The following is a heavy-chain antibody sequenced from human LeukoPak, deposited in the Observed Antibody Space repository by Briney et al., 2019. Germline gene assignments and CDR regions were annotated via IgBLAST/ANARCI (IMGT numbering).Heavy chain of an antibody. CDR1: GFTFSSYS. CDR3: ARRRLGYYYDSSGPSDAFDI. Sequence: GGSLRLSCAASGFTFSSYSMNWVRQAPGKGLEWVSYISSSSSTIYYADSVKGRFTISRDNAKNSLYLQMNSLRAEDTAVYYCARRRLGYYYDSSGPSDAFDIWGQGTMVTVSS. V-gene: IGHV3-48*01. J-gene: IGHJ3*02. CDR2: ISSSSSTI. D-gene: IGHD3-22*01.